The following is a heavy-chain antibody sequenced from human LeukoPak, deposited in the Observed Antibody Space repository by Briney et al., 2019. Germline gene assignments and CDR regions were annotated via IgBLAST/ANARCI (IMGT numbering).Heavy chain of an antibody. Sequence: GGSLRLSCAASGFTFSSYSMNWVRQAPGKGLEWVSSISSSSSYIYYADSVKGRFTISRDNAKNSLYLQMNSLRAEDTAVYYCARVSCSSTSCRAGVDYWGQGTLVTVSS. CDR2: ISSSSSYI. CDR1: GFTFSSYS. D-gene: IGHD2-2*01. J-gene: IGHJ4*02. CDR3: ARVSCSSTSCRAGVDY. V-gene: IGHV3-21*01.